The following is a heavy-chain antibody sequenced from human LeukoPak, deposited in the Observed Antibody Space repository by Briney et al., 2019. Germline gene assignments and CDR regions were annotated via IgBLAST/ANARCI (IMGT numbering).Heavy chain of an antibody. CDR2: ISYDGSNK. CDR3: ARAFNYYGSGSYPDAFDI. V-gene: IGHV3-30*03. CDR1: GGTFSRYG. J-gene: IGHJ3*02. Sequence: SCKASGGTFSRYGMHWVRQAPGKGLEWVAVISYDGSNKYYADSVKGRFTISRDNSKNTLYLQMNSLRAEDTAVYYCARAFNYYGSGSYPDAFDIWGQGTMVTVSS. D-gene: IGHD3-10*01.